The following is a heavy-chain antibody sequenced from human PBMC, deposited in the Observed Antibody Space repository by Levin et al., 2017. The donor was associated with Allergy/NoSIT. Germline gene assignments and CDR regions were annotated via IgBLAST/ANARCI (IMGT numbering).Heavy chain of an antibody. Sequence: VASVKVSCKASGFTFTSSAVQWVRQARGQRLEWIGWIVVGSGNTNYAQKFQERVTITRDMSTSTAYMELSSLRSEDTAVYYCGLSYNWNDRSPYGMDVWGQGTTVTVSS. CDR3: GLSYNWNDRSPYGMDV. J-gene: IGHJ6*02. V-gene: IGHV1-58*01. CDR2: IVVGSGNT. D-gene: IGHD1-20*01. CDR1: GFTFTSSA.